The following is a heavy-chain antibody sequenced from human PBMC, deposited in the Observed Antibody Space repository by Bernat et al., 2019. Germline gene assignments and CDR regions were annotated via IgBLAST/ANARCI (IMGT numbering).Heavy chain of an antibody. V-gene: IGHV4-61*02. Sequence: QVQLQESGPGLVKPSQTLSLTCTVSGGSISSGSYYWSWIRQPAGKGLEWIGRIYTSGSTNYNPSLKSRVTISVDTSKNQFSLKLSSVTAADTAVYYCARDRVPLNYDSSGYPNWYFDLWGRGTLVTVSS. CDR1: GGSISSGSYY. D-gene: IGHD3-22*01. CDR2: IYTSGST. J-gene: IGHJ2*01. CDR3: ARDRVPLNYDSSGYPNWYFDL.